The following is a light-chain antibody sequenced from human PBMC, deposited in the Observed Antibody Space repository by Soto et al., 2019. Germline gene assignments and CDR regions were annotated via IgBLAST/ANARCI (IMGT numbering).Light chain of an antibody. CDR2: GAF. V-gene: IGKV3-15*01. Sequence: EIVMTQSTATLSVSPGETATLSCRASQSVSYNLAWYQQKPGQGPRLLIYGAFTRATGIPARFSDSGSGTDFTLTISSLQSEDFAVYYCQQYKNWPPITFGGGTKVEIK. CDR3: QQYKNWPPIT. CDR1: QSVSYN. J-gene: IGKJ4*01.